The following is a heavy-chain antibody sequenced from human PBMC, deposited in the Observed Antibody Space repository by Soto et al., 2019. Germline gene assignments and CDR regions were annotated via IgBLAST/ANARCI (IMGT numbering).Heavy chain of an antibody. J-gene: IGHJ4*02. CDR2: IYRTGST. D-gene: IGHD1-7*01. Sequence: SETLSLTFSVSGVSFTSNNWWTWVRQPPGQGLEWIGEIYRTGSTNYNPSLKIRVTISLDKSENQFSLKVTSLTAADTAVYYCASRDPGTSVDYWGQGTLVTVSS. CDR3: ASRDPGTSVDY. CDR1: GVSFTSNNW. V-gene: IGHV4-4*02.